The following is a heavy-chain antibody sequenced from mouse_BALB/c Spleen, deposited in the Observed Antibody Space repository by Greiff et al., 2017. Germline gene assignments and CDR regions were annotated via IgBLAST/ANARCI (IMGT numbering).Heavy chain of an antibody. J-gene: IGHJ1*01. D-gene: IGHD1-1*01. CDR2: IHYSGST. Sequence: DVKLVESGPDLVKPSQSLSLTCTVTGYSITSGYSWHWIRQFPGNKLEWMGYIHYSGSTNYNPSLKSRISITRDTSKNQFFLQLNSVTTEDTATYYCARCITTVVAYWYFDVWGAGTTVTVSS. CDR3: ARCITTVVAYWYFDV. CDR1: GYSITSGYS. V-gene: IGHV3-1*02.